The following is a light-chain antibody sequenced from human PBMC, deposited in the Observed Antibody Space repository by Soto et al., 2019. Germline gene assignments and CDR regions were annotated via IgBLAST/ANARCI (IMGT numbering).Light chain of an antibody. J-gene: IGKJ5*01. CDR1: QGIGDT. CDR2: DTS. Sequence: EVVMRQSPATLSVSPEEGATLSCRASQGIGDTLAWYQHKPGQTPRLLIYDTSTRATGVPTRFSGSRSGAEFTLTINSLEPDDFAVYYCQQRDDWPITFGQGTRLEIK. V-gene: IGKV3-15*01. CDR3: QQRDDWPIT.